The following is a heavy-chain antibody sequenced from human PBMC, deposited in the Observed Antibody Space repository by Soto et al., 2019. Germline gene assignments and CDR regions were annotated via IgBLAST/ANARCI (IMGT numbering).Heavy chain of an antibody. J-gene: IGHJ5*02. V-gene: IGHV4-59*01. CDR2: IYYSGST. CDR3: ARGVLLWFGELFPDRGNWFDP. Sequence: QVQLQESGPGLVKPSETLSLTCTVSGGSISSYYWSWIRQPPGKGLEWIGYIYYSGSTNYNPSLKSRVTISVDTSKNQFSLKLSSVTAADTAVYYCARGVLLWFGELFPDRGNWFDPWGQGTLVTVSS. CDR1: GGSISSYY. D-gene: IGHD3-10*01.